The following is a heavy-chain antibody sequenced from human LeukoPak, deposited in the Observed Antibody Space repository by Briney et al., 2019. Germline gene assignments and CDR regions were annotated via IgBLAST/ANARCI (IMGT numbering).Heavy chain of an antibody. J-gene: IGHJ6*04. CDR2: ISYAGNNK. Sequence: GGSLRLSCAASGFTFSSYAMHWVRQAPGKGLEWVAVISYAGNNKYYADSVKGRFTISRDNSKNTLYLQMHSLRAEDMAVYYCAKGLNRGVVIMPAGQMDAWGKGTTVTISS. D-gene: IGHD2-2*01. V-gene: IGHV3-30*04. CDR3: AKGLNRGVVIMPAGQMDA. CDR1: GFTFSSYA.